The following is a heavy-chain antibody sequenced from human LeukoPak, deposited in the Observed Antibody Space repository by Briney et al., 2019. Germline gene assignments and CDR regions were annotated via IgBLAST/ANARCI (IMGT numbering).Heavy chain of an antibody. Sequence: ASVKVSCKASGYTFTGYYMHWVRQAPGQGLEWMGWINPNSGGTNYAQKFQGRVTMTRDTSISTAYMELSSLRSEDTAVYYCARGGKMATNNWFDPWGQGTLVTVSS. CDR1: GYTFTGYY. D-gene: IGHD5-24*01. CDR2: INPNSGGT. V-gene: IGHV1-2*02. J-gene: IGHJ5*02. CDR3: ARGGKMATNNWFDP.